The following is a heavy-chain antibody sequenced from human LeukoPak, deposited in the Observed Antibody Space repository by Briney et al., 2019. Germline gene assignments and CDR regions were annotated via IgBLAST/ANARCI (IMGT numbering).Heavy chain of an antibody. V-gene: IGHV3-21*01. D-gene: IGHD6-13*01. CDR2: ISSSSSYI. CDR1: GFTFSSYS. J-gene: IGHJ5*02. CDR3: ARVSSSWTEDWFDP. Sequence: GGSLRLSCAASGFTFSSYSMNWVRQAPGKGLEWVSSISSSSSYIYYADSVKGRFTISRDNAKNSLYLQMNSLRAEDTAVYYCARVSSSWTEDWFDPWGQGTLVTVSS.